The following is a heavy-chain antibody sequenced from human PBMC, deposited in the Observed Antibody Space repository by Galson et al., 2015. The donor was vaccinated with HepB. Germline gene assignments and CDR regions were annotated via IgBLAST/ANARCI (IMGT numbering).Heavy chain of an antibody. D-gene: IGHD3-10*01. Sequence: SLRLSCAASGFTFSSYAMHWVRQAPGKGLEWVAVISYDGSNKYYADSVKGRFTISRDNSKNTLYLQMNSLRAEDTAVYYCARDRGTMVRGVIDFYYYGMDVWGQGTTVTVSS. CDR1: GFTFSSYA. CDR2: ISYDGSNK. CDR3: ARDRGTMVRGVIDFYYYGMDV. J-gene: IGHJ6*02. V-gene: IGHV3-30*04.